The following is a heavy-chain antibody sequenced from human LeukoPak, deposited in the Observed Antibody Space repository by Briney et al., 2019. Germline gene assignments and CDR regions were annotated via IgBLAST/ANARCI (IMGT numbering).Heavy chain of an antibody. Sequence: GGPLRLSCATSGFTFSSYAMSWVRQTPGKGLEWVSNGGSGGSKYYADSVKGRFTISRDNSKSTVYLQMNSLTAEDTAVYYCAKNRGRYYHSYYMDVWGKGTTVIVSS. CDR3: AKNRGRYYHSYYMDV. CDR2: GGSGGSK. V-gene: IGHV3-23*01. CDR1: GFTFSSYA. J-gene: IGHJ6*03. D-gene: IGHD1-14*01.